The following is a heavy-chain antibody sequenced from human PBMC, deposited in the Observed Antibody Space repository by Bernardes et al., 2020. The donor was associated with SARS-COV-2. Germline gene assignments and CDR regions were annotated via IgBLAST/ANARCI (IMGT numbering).Heavy chain of an antibody. D-gene: IGHD3-16*01. V-gene: IGHV3-33*01. J-gene: IGHJ6*02. CDR2: IWQDGSNK. Sequence: GGSLRLSCAASEFTFSTYAMHWVRQTPGKGLEWVAVIWQDGSNKYYADSVKGRFTISRDNSKNTLYLQMNSLRAEDTAVYYCARGIWGPTYGLDGWGQGTTVTVSS. CDR3: ARGIWGPTYGLDG. CDR1: EFTFSTYA.